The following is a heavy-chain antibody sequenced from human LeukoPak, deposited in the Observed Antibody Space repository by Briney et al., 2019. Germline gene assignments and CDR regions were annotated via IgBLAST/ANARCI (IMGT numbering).Heavy chain of an antibody. J-gene: IGHJ4*02. CDR1: GFTVSSNY. CDR3: AKKESGGFGELLLDY. V-gene: IGHV3-23*01. D-gene: IGHD3-10*01. Sequence: GGSLRLSCAASGFTVSSNYMSWVRQAPGKGLEWVSGISGSGDTTRYADSVKGRLTISRDNSRNTLSLQMNGLRAEDTAVYYCAKKESGGFGELLLDYWGQGTLVTVSS. CDR2: ISGSGDTT.